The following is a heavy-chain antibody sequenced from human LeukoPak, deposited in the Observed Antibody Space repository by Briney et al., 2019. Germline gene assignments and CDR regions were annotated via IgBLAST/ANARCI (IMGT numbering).Heavy chain of an antibody. CDR2: INHSGST. Sequence: KPSEILSLTCAVYGGSFSGYYWSWIRQPPGKGLEWIGEINHSGSTNYNPSLKSRVTISVDTSKNQFSLKLSSVTAADTAVYYCARVLGKTQIDYWGQGTLVTVSS. J-gene: IGHJ4*02. D-gene: IGHD1-14*01. CDR3: ARVLGKTQIDY. CDR1: GGSFSGYY. V-gene: IGHV4-34*01.